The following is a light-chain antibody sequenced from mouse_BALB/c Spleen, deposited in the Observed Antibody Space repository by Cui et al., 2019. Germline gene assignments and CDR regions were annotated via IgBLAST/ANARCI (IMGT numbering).Light chain of an antibody. Sequence: QIVLTQSPALMSASPGEKVTMTCSASSSVSYMYWYQQKPRSSPKPGSYLTSNLASGVPARFSGSGSGTSYSLTISSMEAEDAATYYCQQWSSNPLTFGAGTKLELK. J-gene: IGKJ5*01. CDR1: SSVSY. CDR2: LTS. V-gene: IGKV4-68*01. CDR3: QQWSSNPLT.